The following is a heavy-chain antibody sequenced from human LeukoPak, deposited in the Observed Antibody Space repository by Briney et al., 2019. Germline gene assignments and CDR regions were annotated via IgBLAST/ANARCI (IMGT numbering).Heavy chain of an antibody. D-gene: IGHD1-26*01. V-gene: IGHV1-24*01. CDR3: ATASSPVGAESGYYGMDV. J-gene: IGHJ6*02. CDR1: GYTLTELS. CDR2: FDPEDGET. Sequence: ASVKVSCKVSGYTLTELSMHWVRQAPGKGLEWMGGFDPEDGETIYAQKFQGRVTMTEDTSTDTAYMELSSLRSEDTAVYYCATASSPVGAESGYYGMDVWGQGTTVTVSS.